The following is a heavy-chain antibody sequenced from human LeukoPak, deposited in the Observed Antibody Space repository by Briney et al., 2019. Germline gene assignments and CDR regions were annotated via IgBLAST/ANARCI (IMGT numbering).Heavy chain of an antibody. CDR1: GFTFSDYY. V-gene: IGHV3-23*01. CDR3: AKDSRGYYYDSSGY. Sequence: GGSLRLSCAASGFTFSDYYMSWIRQAPETGLEWVSAISGSGGSTYYADSVKGRFTISRDNSKNTLYLQMNSLRAEDTAVYYCAKDSRGYYYDSSGYWGQGTLVTVSS. D-gene: IGHD3-22*01. CDR2: ISGSGGST. J-gene: IGHJ4*02.